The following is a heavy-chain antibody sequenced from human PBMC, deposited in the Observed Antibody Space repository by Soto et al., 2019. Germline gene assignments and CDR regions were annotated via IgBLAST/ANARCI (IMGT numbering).Heavy chain of an antibody. Sequence: GASVKVSCKASGYTFTSYAMHWVRQAPGQRLEWMGWINAGNGNTKYSQKFQGRVTMTRDTSTSTVYMEPSSLRSEDTAVYYCARGQWSAVVVIPFDYWGQGTLVTVSS. CDR3: ARGQWSAVVVIPFDY. J-gene: IGHJ4*02. CDR1: GYTFTSYA. D-gene: IGHD3-22*01. CDR2: INAGNGNT. V-gene: IGHV1-3*01.